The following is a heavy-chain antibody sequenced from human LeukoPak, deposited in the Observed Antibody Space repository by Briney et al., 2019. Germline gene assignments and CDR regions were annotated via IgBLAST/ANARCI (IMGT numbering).Heavy chain of an antibody. CDR3: AKPSHDAFDI. CDR2: IIPIFGTA. CDR1: GGTFSSYA. V-gene: IGHV1-69*06. Sequence: SVKVSCKASGGTFSSYAISWVRQAPGQGLEWMGGIIPIFGTANYAQKFQGRVTITADKSTSTAYMELNSLRAEDTAVYYCAKPSHDAFDIWGQGTMVTVSS. D-gene: IGHD1-14*01. J-gene: IGHJ3*02.